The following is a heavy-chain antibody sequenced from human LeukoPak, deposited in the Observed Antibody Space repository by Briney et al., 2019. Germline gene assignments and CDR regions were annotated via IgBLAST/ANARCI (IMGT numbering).Heavy chain of an antibody. Sequence: GGSLGLSGAASGFTFSSYALSGVRQAPGKGWNWVQVFSGSGDNTYYADSVKGRFTISRDNSKNTLYVQVNSLGTEDTAAYYCAKGSYYDSSGSFYFDYWGQGTLVTVSS. CDR3: AKGSYYDSSGSFYFDY. CDR2: FSGSGDNT. V-gene: IGHV3-23*01. CDR1: GFTFSSYA. J-gene: IGHJ4*02. D-gene: IGHD3-22*01.